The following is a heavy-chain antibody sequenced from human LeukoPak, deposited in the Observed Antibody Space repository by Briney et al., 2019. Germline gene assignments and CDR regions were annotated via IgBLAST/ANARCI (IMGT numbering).Heavy chain of an antibody. CDR2: IYPGDSDT. CDR3: ATFRSSFYYFDY. CDR1: GYSFTNYW. D-gene: IGHD2-2*01. J-gene: IGHJ4*02. V-gene: IGHV5-51*01. Sequence: GESLKISCKGSGYSFTNYWIGWVRQMPGKGLEWMGIIYPGDSDTRYIPSSQGQVTISADKSINTAYLQWSSLTASDTAVYYCATFRSSFYYFDYWGQGTLVTVSS.